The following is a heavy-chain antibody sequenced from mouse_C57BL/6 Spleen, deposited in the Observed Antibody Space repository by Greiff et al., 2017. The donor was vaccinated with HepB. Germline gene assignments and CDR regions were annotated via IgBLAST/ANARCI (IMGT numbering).Heavy chain of an antibody. CDR3: AIDPNYYGSRAY. D-gene: IGHD1-1*01. CDR2: ISYDGSN. J-gene: IGHJ2*01. Sequence: EVKLVESGPGLVKPSQSLSLTCSVTGYSITSGYYWNWIRQFPGNKLEWMGYISYDGSNNYNPSLKNRISITRDTSKNQFFLKLNSVTTEDTATYYCAIDPNYYGSRAYWGQGTTLTVSS. V-gene: IGHV3-6*01. CDR1: GYSITSGYY.